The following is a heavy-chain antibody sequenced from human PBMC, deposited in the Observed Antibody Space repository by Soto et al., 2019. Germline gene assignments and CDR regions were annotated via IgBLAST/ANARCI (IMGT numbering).Heavy chain of an antibody. Sequence: ASVKVSCKASGYTITSYYMHWVRQAPGQGLEWMGIINPSSSATRYSQKFQGRVTMTTDTSTSTAYMELRSLRSDDTAVYYCARDNPRFGESHWGQGTLVTVSS. CDR1: GYTITSYY. J-gene: IGHJ4*02. D-gene: IGHD3-10*01. CDR2: INPSSSAT. CDR3: ARDNPRFGESH. V-gene: IGHV1-46*01.